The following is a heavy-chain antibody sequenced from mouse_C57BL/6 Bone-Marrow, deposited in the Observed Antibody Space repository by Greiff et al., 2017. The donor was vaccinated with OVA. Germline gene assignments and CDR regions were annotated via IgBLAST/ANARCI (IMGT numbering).Heavy chain of an antibody. D-gene: IGHD2-1*01. Sequence: EVKVVESGGGLVKPGGSLKLSCAASGFTFSDYGMHWVRQAPEKGLEWVAYISSGSSTIYYADTVKGRFTISRDNAKNTLFLQMTSLRSEDTAMYYCAKPYGNYGWAWFAYWGQGTLVTVSA. CDR3: AKPYGNYGWAWFAY. CDR1: GFTFSDYG. CDR2: ISSGSSTI. V-gene: IGHV5-17*01. J-gene: IGHJ3*01.